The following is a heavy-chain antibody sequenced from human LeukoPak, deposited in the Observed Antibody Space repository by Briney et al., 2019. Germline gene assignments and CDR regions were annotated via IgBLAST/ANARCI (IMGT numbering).Heavy chain of an antibody. J-gene: IGHJ4*02. CDR2: IIPIFGTA. V-gene: IGHV1-69*13. CDR1: GGTFSSYA. CDR3: ARDNFGGDDIVVVPAGLDY. D-gene: IGHD2-2*01. Sequence: AASVKVSCKASGGTFSSYAISWVRQAPGQGLEWMGGIIPIFGTANYAQKFQGRVTITADESTSTAYMELSSLRSEDTAVYYCARDNFGGDDIVVVPAGLDYWGQGTLVTVSS.